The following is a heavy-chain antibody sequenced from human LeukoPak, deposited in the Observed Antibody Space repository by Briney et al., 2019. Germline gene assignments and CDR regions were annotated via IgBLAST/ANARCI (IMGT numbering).Heavy chain of an antibody. CDR2: ISSSGSTI. V-gene: IGHV3-48*03. CDR3: SREVTNSYYYGMDV. Sequence: GGSLRLSCAASGFTFSSYEMNWVRQAPGKGLEWVSYISSSGSTIYYADSVKGRFTISRDDAKNSLYLQMNSTIAGDKAVEYYSREVTNSYYYGMDVWGQGTTVTVSS. CDR1: GFTFSSYE. J-gene: IGHJ6*02. D-gene: IGHD4-11*01.